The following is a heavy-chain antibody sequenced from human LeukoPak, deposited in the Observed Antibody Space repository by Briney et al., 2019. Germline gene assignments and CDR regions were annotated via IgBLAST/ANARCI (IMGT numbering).Heavy chain of an antibody. CDR1: GFTFSSYA. J-gene: IGHJ4*02. V-gene: IGHV3-23*01. CDR3: ARDSSARIAGGYFDY. Sequence: GGSLRLSCAASGFTFSSYAMSWVRQAPGKGLEWVSAISGSGGSTYYADSVKGRFTISRDNSKNTLYLQMNSLRAEDTAVYYCARDSSARIAGGYFDYWGQGTLVTVSS. D-gene: IGHD1-14*01. CDR2: ISGSGGST.